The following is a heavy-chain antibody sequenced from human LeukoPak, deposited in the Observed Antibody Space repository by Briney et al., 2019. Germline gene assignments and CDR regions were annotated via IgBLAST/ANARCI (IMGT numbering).Heavy chain of an antibody. CDR1: GFTLSSYG. Sequence: GGPLRLSCAASGFTLSSYGMHWVRQAPGKGLEWGTFIRFDASNKFYADSVKGRFSISRDNSRNTLYLQMNSLTAEDTAIYYCAKTIVLRMDNTPAALDIWGQGTMVTVSS. J-gene: IGHJ3*02. CDR2: IRFDASNK. D-gene: IGHD2-8*01. V-gene: IGHV3-30*02. CDR3: AKTIVLRMDNTPAALDI.